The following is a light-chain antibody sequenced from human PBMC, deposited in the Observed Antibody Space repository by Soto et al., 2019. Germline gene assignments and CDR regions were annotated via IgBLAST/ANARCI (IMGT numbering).Light chain of an antibody. CDR2: SAS. Sequence: DIHMTQSPSTLSSSVGDRVTITFRASETISTYLHWYQVKPGRAPKLLIFSASNLHTGVPSRFSGSGSGTDFTLTISSLQTEDFGIYYCQQSYTTPRFGGGPKVDI. CDR1: ETISTY. J-gene: IGKJ4*01. CDR3: QQSYTTPR. V-gene: IGKV1-39*01.